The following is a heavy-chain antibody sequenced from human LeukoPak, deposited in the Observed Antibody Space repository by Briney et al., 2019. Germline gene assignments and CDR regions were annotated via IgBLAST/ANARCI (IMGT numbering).Heavy chain of an antibody. CDR1: GFTFSSYS. CDR2: ISSSSSTI. J-gene: IGHJ3*02. Sequence: GGSLRLSCAASGFTFSSYSMNWVRQAPGKGLEWVSYISSSSSTIYYADSVKGRFTISRDNAKNSLYLQMNSLRAEDTAVYYCARHPNNSGIQLWIFDIWGQGTMVTVSS. CDR3: ARHPNNSGIQLWIFDI. D-gene: IGHD5-18*01. V-gene: IGHV3-48*04.